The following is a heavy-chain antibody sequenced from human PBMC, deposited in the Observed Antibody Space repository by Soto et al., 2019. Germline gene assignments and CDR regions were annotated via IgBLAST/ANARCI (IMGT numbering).Heavy chain of an antibody. V-gene: IGHV3-23*01. Sequence: GGSLRLSCAASGFTFSSYAMSWVRQAPGKGLERVSAISGSGGSTYYADSVKGRVTVSRDNSKNTLYLQMNSLRVEDPAIYSCAGNTIPHPPYWGQGTLVTVS. J-gene: IGHJ4*01. D-gene: IGHD1-1*01. CDR2: ISGSGGST. CDR3: AGNTIPHPPY. CDR1: GFTFSSYA.